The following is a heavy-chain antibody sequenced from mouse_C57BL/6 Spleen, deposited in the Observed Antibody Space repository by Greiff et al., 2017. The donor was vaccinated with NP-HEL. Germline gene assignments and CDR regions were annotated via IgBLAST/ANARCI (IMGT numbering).Heavy chain of an antibody. J-gene: IGHJ2*01. CDR3: ARRTADYYGSSYYFDY. CDR1: GYTFTDYN. D-gene: IGHD1-1*01. CDR2: INPNNGGT. V-gene: IGHV1-18*01. Sequence: EVQRVESGPELVKPGASVKIPCKASGYTFTDYNMDWVKQSHGKSLEWIGDINPNNGGTIYNQKFKGKATLTVDKSSSTAYMELRSLTSEDTAVYYCARRTADYYGSSYYFDYWGQGTTLTVSS.